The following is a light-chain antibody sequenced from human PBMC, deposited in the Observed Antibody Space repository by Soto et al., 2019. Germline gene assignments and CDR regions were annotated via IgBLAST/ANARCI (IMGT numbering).Light chain of an antibody. Sequence: DIQMTPSPSTLSGSVGDRVTHTFPASQTISSWLAWYQQKPGKAPKLLIYKASTLKSGVPSRFSGSGSGTEFTLTISSLQPDDFATYYCQHYKMYSPWTFGQGTKVDIK. CDR1: QTISSW. CDR2: KAS. CDR3: QHYKMYSPWT. V-gene: IGKV1-5*03. J-gene: IGKJ1*01.